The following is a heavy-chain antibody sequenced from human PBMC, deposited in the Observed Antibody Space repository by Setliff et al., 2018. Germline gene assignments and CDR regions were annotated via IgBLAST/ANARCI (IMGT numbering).Heavy chain of an antibody. Sequence: SVKVSCKVSGDTFRSYALTWVRQAPGQGLEWMGGVIPMSTTPRYAQKFQGRITITADESTRTVYMELSSLRSEDTAVYYCARDENCSGGTCHIYYHHGMDVWGQGTTVTVSS. V-gene: IGHV1-69*13. CDR2: VIPMSTTP. CDR3: ARDENCSGGTCHIYYHHGMDV. CDR1: GDTFRSYA. D-gene: IGHD2-15*01. J-gene: IGHJ6*02.